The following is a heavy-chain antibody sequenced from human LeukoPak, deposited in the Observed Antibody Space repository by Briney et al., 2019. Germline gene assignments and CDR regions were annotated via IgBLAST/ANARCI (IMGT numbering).Heavy chain of an antibody. J-gene: IGHJ4*02. V-gene: IGHV1-8*02. CDR1: GYTFTGYY. CDR3: ARGRPDIVGLFHPLDY. D-gene: IGHD2-15*01. CDR2: INPNSGNT. Sequence: ASVKVSCKASGYTFTGYYMHWVRQAPGQGLEWMGWINPNSGNTGYAQKFQGRVTMTRNTSISTAYMELSSLRSEDTAVYYCARGRPDIVGLFHPLDYWGQGTLVTVSS.